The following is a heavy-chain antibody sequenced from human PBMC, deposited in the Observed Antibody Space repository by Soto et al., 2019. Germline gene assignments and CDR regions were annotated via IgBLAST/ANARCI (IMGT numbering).Heavy chain of an antibody. D-gene: IGHD3-3*01. Sequence: GGSLRLSCAASGVTFSSYAMHWVRQAPGKGLEWVAVISYDGSNKYYADSVKGRFTISRDNSKNTLYLQINSLRAEDTGVYYCARDYDFWSDILDYWGQGTLVNLS. CDR2: ISYDGSNK. CDR1: GVTFSSYA. V-gene: IGHV3-30-3*01. J-gene: IGHJ4*02. CDR3: ARDYDFWSDILDY.